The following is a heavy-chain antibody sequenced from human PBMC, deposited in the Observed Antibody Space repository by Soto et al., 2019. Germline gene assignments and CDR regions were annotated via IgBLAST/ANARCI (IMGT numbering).Heavy chain of an antibody. V-gene: IGHV3-30*18. D-gene: IGHD2-21*01. CDR2: ISDDGSNK. CDR3: AKSKLVGGISFIFDF. Sequence: QEQLVESGGGVVQPGRSLRLSCVASGLTFSHFGMHWVRQAPGKGLEWVAVISDDGSNKYYADSVEGRFTISRDNSKNPLFLQVNSLRTEDTCVCDCAKSKLVGGISFIFDFWGQGTLVTVSS. J-gene: IGHJ4*02. CDR1: GLTFSHFG.